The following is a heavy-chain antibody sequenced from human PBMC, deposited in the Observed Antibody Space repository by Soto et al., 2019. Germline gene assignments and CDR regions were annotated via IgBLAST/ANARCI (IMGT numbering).Heavy chain of an antibody. CDR2: IYYSGST. CDR3: ARVSHYYDSSGDFDY. J-gene: IGHJ4*02. V-gene: IGHV4-59*01. Sequence: SETLSLTCTVSGGSISSYYWSWIRQPPGKGLEWIGYIYYSGSTNYNPSLKSRVTISVDTSKNQFSLKLSSVTAADTAVYYCARVSHYYDSSGDFDYWGQGTLVTVSS. CDR1: GGSISSYY. D-gene: IGHD3-22*01.